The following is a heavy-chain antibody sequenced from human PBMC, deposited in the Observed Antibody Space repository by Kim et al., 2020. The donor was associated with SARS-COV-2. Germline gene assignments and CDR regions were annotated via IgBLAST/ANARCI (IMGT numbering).Heavy chain of an antibody. D-gene: IGHD6-6*01. CDR3: ANRLDV. Sequence: GRVGSGYYADSVRVRCTISRDNSENTLERQMNSLRAEDTAVYYCANRLDVWGQGTTVTVSS. J-gene: IGHJ6*02. V-gene: IGHV3-23*01. CDR2: GRVGSG.